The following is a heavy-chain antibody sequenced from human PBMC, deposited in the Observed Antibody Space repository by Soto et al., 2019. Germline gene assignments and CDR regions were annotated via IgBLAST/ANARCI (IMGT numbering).Heavy chain of an antibody. D-gene: IGHD2-2*01. J-gene: IGHJ5*02. CDR1: GFTFSNYA. V-gene: IGHV3-30-3*01. Sequence: QVQLVESGGGVVQPGRSLRLSCAASGFTFSNYAMHWVRQAPGKGLEWVTIISYDGNNRYYADSVKGRFTISRDNSKHTLYLQMNSLRAEETAVYYCARDGAVYYSSTSCRTDGFDPWGQGTLVTVSS. CDR3: ARDGAVYYSSTSCRTDGFDP. CDR2: ISYDGNNR.